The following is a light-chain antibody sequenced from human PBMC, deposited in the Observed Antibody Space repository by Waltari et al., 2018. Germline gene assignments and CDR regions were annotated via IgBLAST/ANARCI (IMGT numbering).Light chain of an antibody. CDR3: QSYDSSLSGSV. CDR2: GDI. Sequence: QSVLTQPPSVSGAPGQRVTISCTGSSPNIGAGYGVPWYQQLPGTAPKLLIYGDINRPSGVPDRFSGSKSGASASLAITGLQAEDEADYYRQSYDSSLSGSVFGTGTRVTVL. J-gene: IGLJ1*01. CDR1: SPNIGAGYG. V-gene: IGLV1-40*01.